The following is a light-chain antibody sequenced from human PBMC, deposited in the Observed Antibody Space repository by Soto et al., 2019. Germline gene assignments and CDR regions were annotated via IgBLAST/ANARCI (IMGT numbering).Light chain of an antibody. CDR3: AAWDDDLHVWL. CDR2: SSN. CDR1: DSNIGSTA. Sequence: QSVLTQSPSVSATPGQGVTLSCSGGDSNIGSTAVNWYQQLPGTAPKLLIYSSNQRPSGVPDRISGSKSGTSASLAISGLQSEDEADYYCAAWDDDLHVWLFGGGTKLTVL. J-gene: IGLJ3*02. V-gene: IGLV1-44*01.